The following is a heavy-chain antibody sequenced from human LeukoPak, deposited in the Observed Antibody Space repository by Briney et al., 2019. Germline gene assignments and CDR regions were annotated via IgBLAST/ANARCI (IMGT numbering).Heavy chain of an antibody. V-gene: IGHV4-59*01. CDR3: ARSYGDYADLWRYYFDY. CDR2: IFYIGST. J-gene: IGHJ4*01. Sequence: SETLSLTYTVSGGSISTYYWSWLRQSPGKGLEWIGHIFYIGSTNYNPSLTSRVTISVDRSKNQFSLKLRSVTAADTAVYYCARSYGDYADLWRYYFDYWGHGTLVTVSS. D-gene: IGHD4-17*01. CDR1: GGSISTYY.